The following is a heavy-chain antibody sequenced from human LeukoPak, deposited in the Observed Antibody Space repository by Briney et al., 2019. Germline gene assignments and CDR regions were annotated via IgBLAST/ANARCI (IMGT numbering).Heavy chain of an antibody. D-gene: IGHD6-19*01. V-gene: IGHV3-33*06. J-gene: IGHJ4*02. CDR1: GFSFSKYA. CDR3: VKDRTVAGTDARYYFDY. CDR2: IWFDGRQT. Sequence: RGSLRLSCAASGFSFSKYAMHWVRQAPGKGLEWVAVIWFDGRQTFYADSVKGRFTISRDNSKNTLYLQMNSLRAEDTALYYCVKDRTVAGTDARYYFDYWGQGTLVTVSS.